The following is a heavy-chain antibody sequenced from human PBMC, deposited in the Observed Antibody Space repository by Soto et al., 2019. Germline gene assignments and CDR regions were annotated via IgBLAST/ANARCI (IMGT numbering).Heavy chain of an antibody. CDR3: ARAAKRYFDY. CDR1: GGTFNTFA. Sequence: QVHLVQSGAEVKKPGSSVKVSCKASGGTFNTFAISWVRQAPGQGLEWIGGIIPIFGPANYAQKFQGRVTITADKSTNTAYLEVNSLTSEDTAVYYCARAAKRYFDYWGQGTLFTVSS. J-gene: IGHJ4*02. V-gene: IGHV1-69*06. CDR2: IIPIFGPA.